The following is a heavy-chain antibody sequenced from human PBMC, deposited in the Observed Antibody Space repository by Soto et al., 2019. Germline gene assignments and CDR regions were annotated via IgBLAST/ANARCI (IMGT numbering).Heavy chain of an antibody. CDR2: ISYDGSDE. D-gene: IGHD4-17*01. CDR1: GFTFSSHG. CDR3: ATTQISRDYGDQFDY. V-gene: IGHV3-30*03. Sequence: QVQLVESGGGVVQPGRSLRLSCAASGFTFSSHGMHWVRQAPGKGLEWVAVISYDGSDESYADSVKGRFTISRGNSKNTLYPQLDSRRPEDTAVYYCATTQISRDYGDQFDYWGQGTLVTVSS. J-gene: IGHJ4*02.